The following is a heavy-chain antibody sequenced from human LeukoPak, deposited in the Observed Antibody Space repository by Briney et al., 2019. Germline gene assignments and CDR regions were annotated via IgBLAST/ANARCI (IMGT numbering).Heavy chain of an antibody. CDR3: ARDPPDYGDYGDY. CDR2: IYSGGST. V-gene: IGHV3-66*01. J-gene: IGHJ4*02. D-gene: IGHD4-17*01. Sequence: GGSLRLSCAASGFTFSSYAMSWVRQAPGKGLEWVSVIYSGGSTYYADSVKGRFTISRDNSKNTLYLQMNSLRAEDTAVYYCARDPPDYGDYGDYWGQGTLVTVSS. CDR1: GFTFSSYA.